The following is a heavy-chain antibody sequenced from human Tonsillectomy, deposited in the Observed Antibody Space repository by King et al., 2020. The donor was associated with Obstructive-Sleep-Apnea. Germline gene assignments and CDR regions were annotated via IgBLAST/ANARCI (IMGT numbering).Heavy chain of an antibody. CDR1: GYSFTSYW. V-gene: IGHV5-51*01. CDR3: ARSTGDTMIVVVLGFDY. CDR2: IYPGDSDT. Sequence: QLVQSGAEVKKPGESLKIYCKGSGYSFTSYWSGWVRQMPGKGLDCMGIIYPGDSDTRYIPSFQGQVTISAARSISTAYLQWGSLKASDTAMYYCARSTGDTMIVVVLGFDYWGQGTLVTVSS. D-gene: IGHD3-22*01. J-gene: IGHJ4*02.